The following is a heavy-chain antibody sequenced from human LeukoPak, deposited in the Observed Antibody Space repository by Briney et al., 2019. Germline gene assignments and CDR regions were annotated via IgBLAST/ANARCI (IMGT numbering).Heavy chain of an antibody. J-gene: IGHJ4*02. CDR2: IIPIFGTA. CDR1: GGTFSSYA. Sequence: SVKVSCKASGGTFSSYAISWVRQAPGQGLEWMGGIIPIFGTANYAQKFQGRVTITADKSTSTAYMELSSLRSEDTAVYYCAREGYYDSSGYYPPAYYFDYWGQGTLVTVSS. CDR3: AREGYYDSSGYYPPAYYFDY. D-gene: IGHD3-22*01. V-gene: IGHV1-69*06.